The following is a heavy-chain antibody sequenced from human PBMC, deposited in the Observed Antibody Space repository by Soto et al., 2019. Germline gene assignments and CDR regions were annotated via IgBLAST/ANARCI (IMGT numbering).Heavy chain of an antibody. J-gene: IGHJ6*02. CDR1: GFTFSTYH. CDR3: ARDGSTVTTNYHYAMDV. V-gene: IGHV3-48*03. D-gene: IGHD4-17*01. Sequence: GGSLSLSCAASGFTFSTYHMNWVRQAPGKGLEWVSYIHSGGSTIYYPDSVSGGFTISRDNAKNSMYLQMNSLRAEDTAVYYCARDGSTVTTNYHYAMDVWGQGTTVTVSS. CDR2: IHSGGSTI.